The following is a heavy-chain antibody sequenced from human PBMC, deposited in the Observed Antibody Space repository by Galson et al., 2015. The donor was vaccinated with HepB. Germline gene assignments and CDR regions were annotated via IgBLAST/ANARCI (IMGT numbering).Heavy chain of an antibody. CDR2: IRSKAYGGTT. J-gene: IGHJ6*02. CDR3: TREDTPGGGGMDV. CDR1: GFTFGDYA. D-gene: IGHD2-2*02. V-gene: IGHV3-49*04. Sequence: SLRLSCAASGFTFGDYAMNWVRQAPGKGLEWVGFIRSKAYGGTTEYVASVKDRFTISRDDSKSIAYLQMNSLKTEDTAVYYCTREDTPGGGGMDVGGQGTTVTVSS.